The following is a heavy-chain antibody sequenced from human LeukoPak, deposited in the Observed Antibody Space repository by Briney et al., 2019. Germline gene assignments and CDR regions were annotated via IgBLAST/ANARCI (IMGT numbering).Heavy chain of an antibody. Sequence: ASVKVSCKASGYTFTSYAMNWVRQAPGQGLEWMGWINTNTRNPTYAQGFTGRFVFSLDTSVSTAYLQISSLKAEDTAVYYCARDTHIVVVPAAAYYYYYGMDVWGQGTTVTVSS. CDR2: INTNTRNP. CDR1: GYTFTSYA. J-gene: IGHJ6*02. V-gene: IGHV7-4-1*02. CDR3: ARDTHIVVVPAAAYYYYYGMDV. D-gene: IGHD2-2*01.